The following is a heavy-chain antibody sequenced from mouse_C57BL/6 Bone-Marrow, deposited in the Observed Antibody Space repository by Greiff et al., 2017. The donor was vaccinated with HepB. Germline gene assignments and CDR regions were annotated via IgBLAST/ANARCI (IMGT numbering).Heavy chain of an antibody. Sequence: VQLQQPGAELVKPGASVKMSCKASGYTFTSYWITWVKQRPGQGLEWIGDIYPGSGSTNYNEKFKSKATLTVDTSSSTAYMQLSSLTSEDSAVYYCARLDYYGSSYRYYAMDYWGQGTSVTVSS. CDR3: ARLDYYGSSYRYYAMDY. CDR1: GYTFTSYW. J-gene: IGHJ4*01. D-gene: IGHD1-1*01. CDR2: IYPGSGST. V-gene: IGHV1-55*01.